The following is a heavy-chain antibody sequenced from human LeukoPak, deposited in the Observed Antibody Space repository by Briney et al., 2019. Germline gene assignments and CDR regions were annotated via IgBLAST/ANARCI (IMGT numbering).Heavy chain of an antibody. CDR1: GFTFSSYG. CDR2: ISSSSSTI. CDR3: AKGVWTDYTITHFDY. V-gene: IGHV3-48*01. Sequence: GGSLRLSCAASGFTFSSYGMNWVRQAPGKGLEWVSYISSSSSTIYYADSVKGRFTISRDNAKNSLYLQMNSLRAEDTAVYFCAKGVWTDYTITHFDYWGQGTLVTVSS. D-gene: IGHD3/OR15-3a*01. J-gene: IGHJ4*02.